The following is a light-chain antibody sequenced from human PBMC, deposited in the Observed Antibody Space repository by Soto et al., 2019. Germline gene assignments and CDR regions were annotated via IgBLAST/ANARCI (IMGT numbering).Light chain of an antibody. CDR3: AAWDDRLDVYV. Sequence: QSVLTQPPSASGTPGQKAAIPGPGSTPNIGSNTVTGYQQLPGTAPKLLIYSTSQRSSGVPGRFSGSKSGASASLSISGLQSEDEADYYCAAWDDRLDVYVFGTGTKLTVL. V-gene: IGLV1-44*01. J-gene: IGLJ1*01. CDR2: STS. CDR1: TPNIGSNT.